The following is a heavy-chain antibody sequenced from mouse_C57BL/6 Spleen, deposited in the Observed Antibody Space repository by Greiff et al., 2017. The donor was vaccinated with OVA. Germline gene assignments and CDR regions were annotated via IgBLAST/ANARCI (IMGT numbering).Heavy chain of an antibody. D-gene: IGHD2-3*01. CDR1: GFTFSGYG. Sequence: EVHLVESGGGLVKPGGSLKLSCAASGFTFSGYGMHWVRQAPEKGLEWVAYISSGSSTIYYADTVKGRFTISRDKAKNTLFLHMTSLRSEDTAMYYCARPDGYYIWFAYWGQGTLVTVSA. J-gene: IGHJ3*01. CDR3: ARPDGYYIWFAY. V-gene: IGHV5-17*01. CDR2: ISSGSSTI.